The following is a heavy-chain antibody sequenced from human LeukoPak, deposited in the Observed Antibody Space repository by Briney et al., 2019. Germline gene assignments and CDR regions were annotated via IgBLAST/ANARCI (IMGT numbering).Heavy chain of an antibody. V-gene: IGHV3-9*01. D-gene: IGHD4-17*01. Sequence: PGGSLRLSCAASGFTFDDYAMHWVRQAPGKGLEWVSGISWNSGSIGYADSVKGRFTISRDNAKNSLYLQMNSLRAEDTALYYCAKDPNYGDFLYYFDYWGQGTLVTVSS. CDR1: GFTFDDYA. CDR2: ISWNSGSI. CDR3: AKDPNYGDFLYYFDY. J-gene: IGHJ4*02.